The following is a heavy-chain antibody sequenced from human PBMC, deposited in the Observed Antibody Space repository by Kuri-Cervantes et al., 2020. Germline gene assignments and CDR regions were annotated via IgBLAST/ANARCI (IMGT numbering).Heavy chain of an antibody. V-gene: IGHV4-4*07. CDR3: ARNHYGSSYGFDI. CDR1: GGSIGAYY. Sequence: SETLSLTCSVSGGSIGAYYWSWIRQPAGKGLEWIGRIYANGKTNYNPSLKSRVTMSVDRSKIQFSLKLSSVTAADTAVYYCARNHYGSSYGFDIWGRGTMVTVSS. J-gene: IGHJ3*02. D-gene: IGHD3-10*01. CDR2: IYANGKT.